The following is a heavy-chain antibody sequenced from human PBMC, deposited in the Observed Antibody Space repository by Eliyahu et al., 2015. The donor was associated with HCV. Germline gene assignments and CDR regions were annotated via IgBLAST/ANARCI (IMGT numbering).Heavy chain of an antibody. V-gene: IGHV2-5*01. Sequence: QITLKESGPPQVKATQTLTLTCALSGFSLNTVGVTVDWIRQPPGKALEWLALINWHGCHCYRRSLKNRLTINNDASKNQVVLTMTNMDPVDTATYYCVHSLALLRGVIPHYYGMDVWGQGTAVTVSS. J-gene: IGHJ6*02. CDR3: VHSLALLRGVIPHYYGMDV. CDR2: INWHGCH. D-gene: IGHD3-10*01. CDR1: GFSLNTVGVT.